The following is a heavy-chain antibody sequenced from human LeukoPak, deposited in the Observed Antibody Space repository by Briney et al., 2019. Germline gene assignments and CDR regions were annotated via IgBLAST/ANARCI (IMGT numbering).Heavy chain of an antibody. CDR3: ATGNMVRGVSRGAVFDY. CDR1: GYTLTELS. V-gene: IGHV1-24*01. CDR2: FDPEDGET. Sequence: ASVTVSYQVSGYTLTELSMHWVRQAPGKGLEGVGGFDPEDGETIYPQKFQGRVTMTEYTSTDTAYMELSSLRSEDTAVYCCATGNMVRGVSRGAVFDYWGQGTLVTVSS. D-gene: IGHD3-10*01. J-gene: IGHJ4*02.